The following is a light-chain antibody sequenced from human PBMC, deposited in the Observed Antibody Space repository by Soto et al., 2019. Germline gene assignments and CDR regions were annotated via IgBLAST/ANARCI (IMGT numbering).Light chain of an antibody. CDR1: QSVSSY. Sequence: EIVLTQSPATLSLSPGERATLSCRASQSVSSYLAWYQQKPGQAPRLLIYDASNRATGIPARFSGSGSVTHFTLTISSLEPEDFSVYYCQQRSNWPPTFGQGTKLEIK. J-gene: IGKJ2*01. CDR2: DAS. V-gene: IGKV3-11*01. CDR3: QQRSNWPPT.